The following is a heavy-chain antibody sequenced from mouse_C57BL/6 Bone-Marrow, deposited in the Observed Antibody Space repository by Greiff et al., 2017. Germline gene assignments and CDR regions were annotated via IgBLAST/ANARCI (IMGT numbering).Heavy chain of an antibody. CDR3: AIGRGFAY. Sequence: QVQLKESGAELVKPGASVKVSCKASGYTFTSYWMHWVKQRPGQGLEWIGRIHPSDSDTNYNQKFKGKATLTVDKSSSTAYMQLSSLTSEDSAVYYCAIGRGFAYWGQGTLVTVSA. J-gene: IGHJ3*01. CDR1: GYTFTSYW. V-gene: IGHV1-74*01. CDR2: IHPSDSDT.